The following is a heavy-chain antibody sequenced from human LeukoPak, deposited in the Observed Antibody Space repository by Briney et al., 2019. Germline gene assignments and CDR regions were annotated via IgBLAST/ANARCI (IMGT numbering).Heavy chain of an antibody. D-gene: IGHD2-15*01. Sequence: GASVKVSCNASGYTFTSYGFSWVRQAPGQGLEWLAWISPYNGATNHARKLQGRVTVTTDTSTRIAYMELRSLRSDDTAVYYCARDEKKSCSGGSCYYLDYWGQGTLVTVSS. CDR2: ISPYNGAT. V-gene: IGHV1-18*01. CDR1: GYTFTSYG. CDR3: ARDEKKSCSGGSCYYLDY. J-gene: IGHJ4*02.